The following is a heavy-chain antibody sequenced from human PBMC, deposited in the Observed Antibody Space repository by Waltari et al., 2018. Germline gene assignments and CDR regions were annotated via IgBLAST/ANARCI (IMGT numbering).Heavy chain of an antibody. Sequence: EVQLLESGGGLVQPGGSLRLSCAASGFTFSSYAMSWVRQAPGKGLGWVSAISGSGGSTYYADSVKGRFTISRDNSKNTLYLQMNSLRAEDTAVYYCAKDRALYSSGWPADYWGQGTLVTVSS. CDR1: GFTFSSYA. D-gene: IGHD6-19*01. CDR3: AKDRALYSSGWPADY. V-gene: IGHV3-23*01. CDR2: ISGSGGST. J-gene: IGHJ4*02.